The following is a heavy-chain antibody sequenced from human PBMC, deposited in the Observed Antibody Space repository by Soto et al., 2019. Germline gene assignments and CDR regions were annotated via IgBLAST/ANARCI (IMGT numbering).Heavy chain of an antibody. CDR1: SGSISSYY. CDR2: IYYSGNT. J-gene: IGHJ4*02. Sequence: PSETLSLTCTVSSGSISSYYWNWIRQPPGKGLEWIGSIYYSGNTNYSPSLKSRVTISVDTSKKQFSLKLTSVTAADTAMYYCARGYCSSTSCYEFDYWGQGTLVTVPQ. D-gene: IGHD2-2*01. V-gene: IGHV4-59*01. CDR3: ARGYCSSTSCYEFDY.